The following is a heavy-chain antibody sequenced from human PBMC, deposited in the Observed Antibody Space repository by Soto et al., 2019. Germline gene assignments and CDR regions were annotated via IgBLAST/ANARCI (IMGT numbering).Heavy chain of an antibody. CDR2: IRQDGSET. J-gene: IGHJ4*02. CDR1: GFTIGSHW. V-gene: IGHV3-7*01. Sequence: EVQLVESGGGLVQPGGSLELSCVASGFTIGSHWMSWVRQAPGKGLEWVANIRQDGSETYYVDSVKGRFTISRDNAKNSLHLQMNSLRAEDTAVYFCAKDSGFCSRTSYCFDHWGQGTLVTVSS. CDR3: AKDSGFCSRTSYCFDH. D-gene: IGHD2-2*01.